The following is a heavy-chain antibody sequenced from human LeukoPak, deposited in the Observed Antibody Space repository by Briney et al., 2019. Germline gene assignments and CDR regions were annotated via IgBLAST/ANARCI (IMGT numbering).Heavy chain of an antibody. V-gene: IGHV3-23*01. Sequence: PGGSLRLSCAASGFTFSSYAMSWVRQAPGKGLEWVSAISGSGGSTYYADSVKGRFTISRDNSKNTLYLQMNSLRAEDTAVYYCAKDRPTVVTRRHYFDYWGQGTLVTVSS. CDR2: ISGSGGST. CDR3: AKDRPTVVTRRHYFDY. D-gene: IGHD4-23*01. J-gene: IGHJ4*02. CDR1: GFTFSSYA.